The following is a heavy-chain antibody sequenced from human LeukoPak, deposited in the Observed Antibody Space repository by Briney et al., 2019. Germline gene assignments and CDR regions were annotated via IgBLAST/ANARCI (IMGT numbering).Heavy chain of an antibody. D-gene: IGHD3-22*01. CDR3: AKGGLYDSSGSYTDYFDS. CDR2: ISYDGSNK. V-gene: IGHV3-30*18. Sequence: GGSLRLSCAASGFTFSTYGINWVRQAPGKGLEWVAVISYDGSNKYHADSVKGRFTLSRDNAKNTLSLQMNSLRAEDTVVYYCAKGGLYDSSGSYTDYFDSWGQGTLILVSA. J-gene: IGHJ4*02. CDR1: GFTFSTYG.